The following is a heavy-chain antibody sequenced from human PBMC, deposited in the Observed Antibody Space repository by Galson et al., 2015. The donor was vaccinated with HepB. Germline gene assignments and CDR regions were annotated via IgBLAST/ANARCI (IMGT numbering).Heavy chain of an antibody. CDR1: KFIFSSYG. D-gene: IGHD2-2*01. J-gene: IGHJ6*02. CDR2: IWYDGSNK. Sequence: SLRLSCAASKFIFSSYGMHWVRQAPGKGLEWVAVIWYDGSNKYYADSVKGRFTISRDNSKNTLYLQMNSLRAEDTAVYYCARSVYQLPLPVRFGMDVWGQGTTVTVSS. CDR3: ARSVYQLPLPVRFGMDV. V-gene: IGHV3-33*01.